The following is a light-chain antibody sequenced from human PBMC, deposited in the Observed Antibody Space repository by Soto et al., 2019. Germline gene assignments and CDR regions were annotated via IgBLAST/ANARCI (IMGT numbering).Light chain of an antibody. J-gene: IGLJ1*01. CDR3: SSFTGRYYV. V-gene: IGLV2-14*03. CDR1: ISDVGGYNF. CDR2: DVS. Sequence: QSALTQPASVSGSPGQSITISCTGTISDVGGYNFVSWYQQYPGKAPKLMICDVSNRPSGVSNRFSASKSGNTASLTISGLQAEDEADYYCSSFTGRYYVFGSGPKLTV.